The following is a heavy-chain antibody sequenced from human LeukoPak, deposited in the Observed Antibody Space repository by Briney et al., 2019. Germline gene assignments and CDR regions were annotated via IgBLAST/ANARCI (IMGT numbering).Heavy chain of an antibody. V-gene: IGHV4-59*01. J-gene: IGHJ4*02. D-gene: IGHD6-19*01. CDR3: GRSLSSAWYYFAY. CDR2: IYYSGST. Sequence: PSETLSLTCTVSGGSISSYYWSCIRQPPGKGLEWIGYIYYSGSTNYNPSLNSRVTISVDTSKNQFSPRLSSVTAADTAVYYCGRSLSSAWYYFAYWGQGTLVTVSS. CDR1: GGSISSYY.